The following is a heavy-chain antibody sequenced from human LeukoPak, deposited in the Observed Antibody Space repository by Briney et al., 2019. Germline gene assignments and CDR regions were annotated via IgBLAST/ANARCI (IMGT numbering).Heavy chain of an antibody. J-gene: IGHJ5*02. CDR2: IKQDGSEK. D-gene: IGHD2-21*02. CDR1: GFTFSSYW. Sequence: GGSLRLSCAASGFTFSSYWMSWVRQAPGKGLEWVANIKQDGSEKYYVDSVKGRFTISRDNAKNSLYLQMNSLRAEDTAVYYCARVRVRGDYWFDPWGQGTLVTVSS. V-gene: IGHV3-7*03. CDR3: ARVRVRGDYWFDP.